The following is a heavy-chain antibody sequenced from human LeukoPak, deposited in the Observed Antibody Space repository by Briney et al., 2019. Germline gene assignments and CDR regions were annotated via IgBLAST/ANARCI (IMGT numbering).Heavy chain of an antibody. J-gene: IGHJ6*04. CDR1: GFRFSSYE. D-gene: IGHD3-10*02. CDR2: ISRSGSTI. Sequence: GGSLSLSCVASGFRFSSYEMKWVRPPPGKGLEWVSYISRSGSTIHYADSVKGRFTLSRDNAQNPLYLQMNSLRADGTTVYDRAELGITMIGGVWGKGTTVTISS. CDR3: AELGITMIGGV. V-gene: IGHV3-48*03.